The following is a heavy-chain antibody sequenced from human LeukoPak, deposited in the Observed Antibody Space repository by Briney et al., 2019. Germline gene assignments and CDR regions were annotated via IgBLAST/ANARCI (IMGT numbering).Heavy chain of an antibody. CDR1: GGSFSGYY. CDR2: INHSGST. J-gene: IGHJ4*02. CDR3: ARGIQQVTYYYDSSGNYDY. V-gene: IGHV4-34*01. Sequence: PSETLSLTCAVYGGSFSGYYWSWIRQPPGKGLEWIGEINHSGSTNYNPSLKSRVTISVDTSKNQFSLKLSSVTAADTAVYYCARGIQQVTYYYDSSGNYDYWSQGTLVTVSS. D-gene: IGHD3-22*01.